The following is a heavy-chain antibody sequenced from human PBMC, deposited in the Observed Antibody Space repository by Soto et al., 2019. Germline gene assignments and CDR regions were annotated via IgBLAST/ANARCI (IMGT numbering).Heavy chain of an antibody. Sequence: EVQLLESGGGLVQPGGSLRLSCAASGFTFSSYAMNWVRQAPGKGLEWVSVISGSGGSTYYADSVKGRFTISRDNSKNTLYLQMNSLRAEVTAVYYCARRGPGTDFDYWGQGTLVTVSS. CDR1: GFTFSSYA. V-gene: IGHV3-23*01. CDR3: ARRGPGTDFDY. D-gene: IGHD6-13*01. CDR2: ISGSGGST. J-gene: IGHJ4*02.